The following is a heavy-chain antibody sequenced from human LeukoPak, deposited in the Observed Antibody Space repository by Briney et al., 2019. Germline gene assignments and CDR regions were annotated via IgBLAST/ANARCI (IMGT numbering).Heavy chain of an antibody. CDR2: IYYSGST. CDR1: GGSISSYY. CDR3: ARRTDIAVAGAFEY. J-gene: IGHJ4*02. D-gene: IGHD6-19*01. V-gene: IGHV4-59*01. Sequence: SETLSLTCTVSGGSISSYYWSWIRQPARKGLEWIGYIYYSGSTNYNPSLKSRVTISVDTSKNQFSLKLNSVTAADTAVYYCARRTDIAVAGAFEYWGQGTLVTVSS.